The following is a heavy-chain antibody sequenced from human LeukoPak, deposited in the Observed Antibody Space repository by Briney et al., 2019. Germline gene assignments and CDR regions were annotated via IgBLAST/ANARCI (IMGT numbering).Heavy chain of an antibody. CDR2: ISAYNGNT. V-gene: IGHV1-18*04. CDR1: GYTFTSYY. D-gene: IGHD3-3*01. Sequence: ASVKVSCKASGYTFTSYYIHWVRQAPGQGLEWMGWISAYNGNTNYAQKLQGRVTMTTDTSTSTAYMELRSLRSDDTAVYYCASNVLRFLEWSNWGQGTLVTVSS. J-gene: IGHJ4*02. CDR3: ASNVLRFLEWSN.